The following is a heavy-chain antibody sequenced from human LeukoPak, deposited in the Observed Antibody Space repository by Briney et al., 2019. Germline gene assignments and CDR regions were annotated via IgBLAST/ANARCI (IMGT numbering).Heavy chain of an antibody. CDR3: ASGTFQFGGVILGPLYY. V-gene: IGHV1-3*03. CDR1: GYTFSRYA. J-gene: IGHJ4*02. D-gene: IGHD3-16*02. CDR2: INAGNGNT. Sequence: RASVKVSCKASGYTFSRYAMHWVRQAPGQRLEWMGWINAGNGNTKYSQEFQGRVTITRETSASTVYMELSSLRSEDTAVYYCASGTFQFGGVILGPLYYWGQGTLVTVSS.